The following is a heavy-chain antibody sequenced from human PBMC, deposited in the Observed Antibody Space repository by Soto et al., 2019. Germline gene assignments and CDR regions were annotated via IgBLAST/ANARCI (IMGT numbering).Heavy chain of an antibody. Sequence: SETLSLTCPVSGGSISSSSYYWGWIRQPPGKGLEWIGSIYYSGSTYYNPSLKSRVTISVDTSKSQFSLRLTSVTAADTAVYYCARYNAASGTYYFDFWGQGALVTVSS. CDR3: ARYNAASGTYYFDF. D-gene: IGHD6-13*01. CDR2: IYYSGST. CDR1: GGSISSSSYY. V-gene: IGHV4-39*07. J-gene: IGHJ4*02.